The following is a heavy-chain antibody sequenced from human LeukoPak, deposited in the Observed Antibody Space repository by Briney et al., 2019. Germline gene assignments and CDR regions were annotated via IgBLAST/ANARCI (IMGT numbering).Heavy chain of an antibody. CDR3: ARAFNPVAGTYYFDY. CDR1: GFTVSSNY. D-gene: IGHD6-19*01. J-gene: IGHJ4*02. Sequence: GGSLRLSCAASGFTVSSNYMSWVRQAPGKGLEWVSVIYSGGSTYYADSVKGRFTISRDNSKNTLYLQMNSLRAEDTAVYYCARAFNPVAGTYYFDYWGQGTLVTVSS. V-gene: IGHV3-66*01. CDR2: IYSGGST.